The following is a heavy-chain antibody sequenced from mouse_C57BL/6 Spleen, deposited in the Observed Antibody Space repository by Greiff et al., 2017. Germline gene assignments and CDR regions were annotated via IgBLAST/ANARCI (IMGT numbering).Heavy chain of an antibody. D-gene: IGHD1-1*01. CDR2: INPSNGGT. V-gene: IGHV1-53*01. CDR1: GYTFTSYW. CDR3: ASPFITTVGYYAMDY. J-gene: IGHJ4*01. Sequence: QVQLKQPGTELVKPGASVKLSCKASGYTFTSYWMHWVKQRPGQGLEWIGNINPSNGGTNYNEKFKSKATLTVDKSSSTAYMQLSSLTSEDSAVYYCASPFITTVGYYAMDYWGQGTSVTVSS.